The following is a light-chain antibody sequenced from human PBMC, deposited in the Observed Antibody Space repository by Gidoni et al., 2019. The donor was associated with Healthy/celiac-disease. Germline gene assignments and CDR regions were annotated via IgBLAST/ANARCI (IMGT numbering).Light chain of an antibody. J-gene: IGKJ2*01. CDR2: GAS. CDR3: QQYNNWPPNT. Sequence: EIVMTQSPATLSVSPGESATLSCRASQSVRSNLAWYQQKPGQAPRLLSYGASTRATGIPARLSGSGSGTEFTLTISSLQSEDFAVYYCQQYNNWPPNTFGQGTKLEIK. V-gene: IGKV3-15*01. CDR1: QSVRSN.